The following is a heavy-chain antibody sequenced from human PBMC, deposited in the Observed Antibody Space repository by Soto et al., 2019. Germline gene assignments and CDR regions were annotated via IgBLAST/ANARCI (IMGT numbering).Heavy chain of an antibody. CDR2: ISYDGGYK. CDR1: GFTFSNYG. V-gene: IGHV3-30*18. J-gene: IGHJ6*02. CDR3: AKVLGYCSSNSCKNDYHYYYGMDV. Sequence: VGSLRLSCAASGFTFSNYGMHWVRQAPGKGLEWVAVISYDGGYKFCADYVRGRFSISRDNSKNTLYLQMNSLRTDDTAVYHCAKVLGYCSSNSCKNDYHYYYGMDVCGQGTTVTVSS. D-gene: IGHD2-2*01.